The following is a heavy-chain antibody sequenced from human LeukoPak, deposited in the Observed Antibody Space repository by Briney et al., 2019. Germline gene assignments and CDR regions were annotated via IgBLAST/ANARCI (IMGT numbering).Heavy chain of an antibody. J-gene: IGHJ5*02. CDR3: ARSPYDFWSGMAEGP. V-gene: IGHV1-69*13. D-gene: IGHD3-3*01. Sequence: GASVKVSCKASGYTFTGYYMHWVRQAPGQGLEWMGGIIPIFGTANYAQKFQGRVTITADESTSTAYMELSSLRSEDTAVYYCARSPYDFWSGMAEGPWGQGTLVTVSS. CDR2: IIPIFGTA. CDR1: GYTFTGYY.